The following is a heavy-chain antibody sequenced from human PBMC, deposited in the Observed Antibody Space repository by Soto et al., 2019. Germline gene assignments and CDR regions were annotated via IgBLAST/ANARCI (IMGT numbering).Heavy chain of an antibody. J-gene: IGHJ6*02. D-gene: IGHD2-2*01. CDR2: IYYSGST. CDR3: ARGTAARYYYYYGMDV. CDR1: GGSISSYY. V-gene: IGHV4-59*01. Sequence: PSETLALTCTVSGGSISSYYWCWIRQPPGKGLEWIGYIYYSGSTNYNPSLKSRVTISVDTSKNQFSLKLSSVTAADTAVYYCARGTAARYYYYYGMDVWGQGTTVTVSS.